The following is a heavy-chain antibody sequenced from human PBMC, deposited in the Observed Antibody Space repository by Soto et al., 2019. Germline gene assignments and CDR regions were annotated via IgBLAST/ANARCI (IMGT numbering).Heavy chain of an antibody. J-gene: IGHJ6*02. CDR2: IYYSGST. CDR3: ARDLGLYYYGSGSYNGMDV. V-gene: IGHV4-59*01. Sequence: SETLSLTCTVSGGSISSYYWSWIRQPPGKGLEWIGYIYYSGSTNYNPSLKSRVTISVDTSKNQFSLKLSSVTAADTAVYYCARDLGLYYYGSGSYNGMDVWGQGTTVTVSS. D-gene: IGHD3-10*01. CDR1: GGSISSYY.